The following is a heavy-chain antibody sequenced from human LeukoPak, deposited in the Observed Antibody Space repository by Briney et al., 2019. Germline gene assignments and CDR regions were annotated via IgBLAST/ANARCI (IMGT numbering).Heavy chain of an antibody. D-gene: IGHD2/OR15-2a*01. V-gene: IGHV3-23*01. J-gene: IGHJ6*02. CDR3: AREVIGRYYGMDV. CDR1: GFTFSSYA. Sequence: TGGSLRLSCAASGFTFSSYAMSWVRQAPGKGLEWVSAISGSGGSTYYADSVKGRFTISRDNSKNTLYLQMNSLRDEDTAVYYCAREVIGRYYGMDVWGQGTTVTVSS. CDR2: ISGSGGST.